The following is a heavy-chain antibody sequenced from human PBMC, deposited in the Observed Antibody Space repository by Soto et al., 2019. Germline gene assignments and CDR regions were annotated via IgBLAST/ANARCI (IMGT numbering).Heavy chain of an antibody. V-gene: IGHV4-39*01. CDR3: ARQGDFWSGSGDFDY. CDR2: IYYNGFT. CDR1: GGSISSNNYY. Sequence: QLQLHESGPGLVKPSETLSLTCSVSGGSISSNNYYWGWIRQPPGKGVEGIGNIYYNGFTYYNPSLKSRVTISVNTSKNQFSLKLTSVTATDTAVYYCARQGDFWSGSGDFDYWGQGILVPVSS. J-gene: IGHJ4*02. D-gene: IGHD3-3*01.